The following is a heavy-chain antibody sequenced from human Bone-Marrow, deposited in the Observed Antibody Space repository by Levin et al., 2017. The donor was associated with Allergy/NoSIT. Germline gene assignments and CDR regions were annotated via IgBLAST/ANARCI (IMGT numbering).Heavy chain of an antibody. V-gene: IGHV4-38-2*02. CDR3: ARAPHCDTPSCSDGSIQVDI. CDR1: GYSISSGYY. CDR2: IYHSGSN. Sequence: PSETLSLICSVSGYSISSGYYWGWIRQPPGKGLEWIGSIYHSGSNYYNPSLKSRVTISVDTSKNQFSLKLNSVTAADTAVSYGARAPHCDTPSCSDGSIQVDIWGQGTLVTVSS. J-gene: IGHJ3*02. D-gene: IGHD6-13*01.